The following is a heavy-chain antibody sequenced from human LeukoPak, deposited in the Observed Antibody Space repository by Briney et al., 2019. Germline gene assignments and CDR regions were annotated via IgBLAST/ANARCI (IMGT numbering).Heavy chain of an antibody. J-gene: IGHJ3*02. D-gene: IGHD3-16*01. CDR2: IYRGGST. V-gene: IGHV3-66*01. Sequence: GGSLRLSCAASGFTVSSNYMSWVRQAPGNGIGWESVIYRGGSTYYADSVKRRFTISRDNSKNTLYLQMNSLRAEDTAVYYCARTPSILGEDAFDIWGQGTMVTVSS. CDR1: GFTVSSNY. CDR3: ARTPSILGEDAFDI.